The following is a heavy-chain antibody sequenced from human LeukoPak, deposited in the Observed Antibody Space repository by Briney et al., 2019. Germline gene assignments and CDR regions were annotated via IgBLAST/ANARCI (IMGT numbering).Heavy chain of an antibody. J-gene: IGHJ2*01. CDR1: GGSISSYY. Sequence: KGSEKDSLTCTVSGGSISSYYWSWIRQPAGKGLEWIAYIYYSGSTSYNPSLKSRVTISLDTSKNQLSLKLNSVTAADTAVYYCARLGSASWYFDLWGPGCLASVPS. V-gene: IGHV4-59*01. CDR3: ARLGSASWYFDL. D-gene: IGHD3-10*01. CDR2: IYYSGST.